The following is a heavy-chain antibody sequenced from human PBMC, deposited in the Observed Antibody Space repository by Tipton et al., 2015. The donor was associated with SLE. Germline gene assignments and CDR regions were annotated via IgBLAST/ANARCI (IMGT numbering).Heavy chain of an antibody. V-gene: IGHV4-34*01. D-gene: IGHD3-22*01. CDR2: INHGGST. Sequence: TLSLTCAVYGGSFRGYYWSWIRQPPGKGLEWIGEINHGGSTNYNPSLKSRVTISVDTSKNQFSLKLCSVTAADTAVYYCAREPSTPYYYDSSGYAPGAFDIWGQGTMVTVAS. CDR3: AREPSTPYYYDSSGYAPGAFDI. J-gene: IGHJ3*02. CDR1: GGSFRGYY.